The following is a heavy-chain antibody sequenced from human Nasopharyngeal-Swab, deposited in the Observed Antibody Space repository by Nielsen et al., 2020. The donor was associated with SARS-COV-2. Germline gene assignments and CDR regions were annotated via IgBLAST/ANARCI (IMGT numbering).Heavy chain of an antibody. CDR3: ARVSGRLRYFDWLLSLDY. CDR2: ISYDGSNK. CDR1: GFTFSSYA. V-gene: IGHV3-30-3*01. D-gene: IGHD3-9*01. Sequence: GKSLKISCAASGFTFSSYAMRWVRQAPGKGLEWVAVISYDGSNKYYADSVKGRFTISRDNSKNTLYLQMNSLRAEDTAVYYCARVSGRLRYFDWLLSLDYWGQGTLVTVSS. J-gene: IGHJ4*02.